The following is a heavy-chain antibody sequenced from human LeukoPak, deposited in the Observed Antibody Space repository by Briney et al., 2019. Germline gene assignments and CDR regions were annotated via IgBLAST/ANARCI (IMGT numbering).Heavy chain of an antibody. CDR2: INHSGST. CDR3: ARDNCAWKAKTGGCHRGWFDP. J-gene: IGHJ5*02. V-gene: IGHV4-34*01. D-gene: IGHD1-20*01. CDR1: GGSFSGYY. Sequence: PSETLSLTCAVYGGSFSGYYWSWIHQPPGKGLEWIGEINHSGSTNYNPSLKSRVTISVDTSKNQFSLKLSSVTAADTAVYYCARDNCAWKAKTGGCHRGWFDPWGQGTLVTVSS.